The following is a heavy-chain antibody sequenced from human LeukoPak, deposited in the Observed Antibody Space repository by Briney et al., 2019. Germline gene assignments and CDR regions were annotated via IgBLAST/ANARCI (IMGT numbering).Heavy chain of an antibody. V-gene: IGHV3-21*01. CDR1: GFTFSSYS. Sequence: GGSLRLSCAASGFTFSSYSMNWVRQAPGKGLEWVSSISSSSTYIYYADFVKGRFTISRDNAKNTLYLQMNSLRAEDTAVYYCARLFYGSGSSKYYFDYWGLGTLVTVSS. J-gene: IGHJ4*02. D-gene: IGHD3-10*01. CDR3: ARLFYGSGSSKYYFDY. CDR2: ISSSSTYI.